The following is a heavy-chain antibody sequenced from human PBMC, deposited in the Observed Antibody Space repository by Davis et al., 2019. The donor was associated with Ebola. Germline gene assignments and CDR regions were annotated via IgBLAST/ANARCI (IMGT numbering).Heavy chain of an antibody. V-gene: IGHV4-61*08. CDR3: ARHSPDYYDSSGYSYYYYYGMDV. J-gene: IGHJ6*02. CDR1: GGSISSGGYS. CDR2: IYYSGST. D-gene: IGHD3-22*01. Sequence: MPSETLSLTCAVSGGSISSGGYSWSWIRQPPGKGLEWIGYIYYSGSTNYNPSLKSRVTISVDTSKNQFSLKLSSVTAADTAVHYCARHSPDYYDSSGYSYYYYYGMDVWGQGTTVTVSS.